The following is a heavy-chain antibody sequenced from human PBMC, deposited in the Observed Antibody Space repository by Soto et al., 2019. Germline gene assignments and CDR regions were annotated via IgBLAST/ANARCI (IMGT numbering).Heavy chain of an antibody. V-gene: IGHV3-30*03. J-gene: IGHJ4*02. CDR1: GFTFSSYG. D-gene: IGHD6-19*01. CDR3: ASPSHPIAVAFDY. CDR2: ISYDGSNK. Sequence: GGSLRLSCAASGFTFSSYGMHWVRQAPGKGLEWVAVISYDGSNKYYADSVKGRFTISRDNSKNTLYLQMNSLRAEDTAVYYCASPSHPIAVAFDYWGQGTLVTVSS.